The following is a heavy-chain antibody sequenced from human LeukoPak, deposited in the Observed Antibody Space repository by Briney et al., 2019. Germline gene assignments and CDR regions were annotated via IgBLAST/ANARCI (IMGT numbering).Heavy chain of an antibody. CDR2: IRSGGST. D-gene: IGHD3-10*01. CDR1: GFTFSSSY. Sequence: GGSLRLSCAASGFTFSSSYMTWVRQAPGKGLEWVSVIRSGGSTVYADSVKGRFTVSRDNSKNTLYLQLNSLRAEDTAVYYCAREGSGRTAYNDGLDVWGQGTMVTVSS. J-gene: IGHJ3*01. CDR3: AREGSGRTAYNDGLDV. V-gene: IGHV3-53*01.